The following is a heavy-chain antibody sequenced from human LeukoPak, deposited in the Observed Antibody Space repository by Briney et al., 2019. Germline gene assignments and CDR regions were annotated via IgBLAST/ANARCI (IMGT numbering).Heavy chain of an antibody. CDR2: IHHDGNNK. D-gene: IGHD3-10*01. CDR1: GFKFTTYG. J-gene: IGHJ3*02. Sequence: PGGSLRLSCAASGFKFTTYGMHWVRQAPGKGLEWVAVIHHDGNNKYYADSVKGRFTISRDNSKNTVYLQMNSLGAEDTAVYSCARGFGSSVRKSVFDIWGEGTMVTVSS. V-gene: IGHV3-30*02. CDR3: ARGFGSSVRKSVFDI.